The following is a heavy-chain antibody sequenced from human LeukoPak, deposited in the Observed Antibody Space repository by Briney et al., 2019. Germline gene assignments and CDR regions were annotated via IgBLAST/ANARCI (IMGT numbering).Heavy chain of an antibody. D-gene: IGHD2-15*01. CDR2: IYHSGST. CDR1: GGSISSGGYS. Sequence: PSETLSLTCAVSGGSISSGGYSWSWIRQPPGKGLEWIGYIYHSGSTYYNPSLKSRVTISVDRSKNQFSLKLSSVTAADTAVYYCARIVVVVAANQYWFDPWGQGTLVTVSS. V-gene: IGHV4-30-2*01. CDR3: ARIVVVVAANQYWFDP. J-gene: IGHJ5*02.